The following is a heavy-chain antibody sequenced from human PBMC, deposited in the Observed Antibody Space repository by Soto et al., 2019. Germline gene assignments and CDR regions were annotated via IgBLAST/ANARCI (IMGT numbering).Heavy chain of an antibody. Sequence: ASVKVSCKASGYAFTSYGISWVRQAPGQGLEWMGWISAYNGNTNYAQKLQGRVTMTTDTSTSTAYMELRSLRSDDTAVYYCARDLVGYSSSSSFDYWGQGTLVTLSS. CDR2: ISAYNGNT. CDR3: ARDLVGYSSSSSFDY. J-gene: IGHJ4*02. D-gene: IGHD6-6*01. V-gene: IGHV1-18*01. CDR1: GYAFTSYG.